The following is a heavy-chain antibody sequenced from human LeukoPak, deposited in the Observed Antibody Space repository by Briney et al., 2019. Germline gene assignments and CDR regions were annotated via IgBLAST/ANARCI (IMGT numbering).Heavy chain of an antibody. CDR2: IYYSGST. D-gene: IGHD4-17*01. J-gene: IGHJ4*02. V-gene: IGHV4-31*03. Sequence: PSQTLSLTCTVSGGSITSGGYYWTWIRQHPGKGLEWIGYIYYSGSTYYNPSLKSRVTISVDTSKNQFSLRLSSVTAADTAVYYCARNTVANGDCGNFPYWAQEPLVPVP. CDR1: GGSITSGGYY. CDR3: ARNTVANGDCGNFPY.